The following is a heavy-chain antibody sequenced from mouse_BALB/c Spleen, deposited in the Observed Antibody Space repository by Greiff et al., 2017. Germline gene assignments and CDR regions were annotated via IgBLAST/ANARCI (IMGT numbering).Heavy chain of an antibody. V-gene: IGHV10-1*02. J-gene: IGHJ4*01. CDR2: IRSKSNNYAT. D-gene: IGHD2-4*01. CDR3: VSHGGMITGYAMDY. CDR1: GFTFNTYA. Sequence: EVKLVESGGGLVQPKGSLKLSCAASGFTFNTYAMNWVRQAPGKGLEWVARIRSKSNNYATYYADSVKDRFTISRDDSQSMLYLQMNNLKTEDTAMYYCVSHGGMITGYAMDYWGQGTSVTVSS.